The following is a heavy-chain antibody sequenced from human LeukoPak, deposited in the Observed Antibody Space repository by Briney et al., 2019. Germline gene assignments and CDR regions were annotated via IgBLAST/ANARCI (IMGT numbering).Heavy chain of an antibody. CDR2: ISGSGGDI. CDR1: GFTFSNYY. J-gene: IGHJ4*02. CDR3: ARVSSLAVAGFFDY. D-gene: IGHD6-19*01. V-gene: IGHV3-11*04. Sequence: GGSLRLSCAASGFTFSNYYMSWIRQTPGKGLEWLSYISGSGGDIHYADSVKGRFTISRDNAKNSLYLQMNSLRAEDTAVYYCARVSSLAVAGFFDYWGQGILVTVSS.